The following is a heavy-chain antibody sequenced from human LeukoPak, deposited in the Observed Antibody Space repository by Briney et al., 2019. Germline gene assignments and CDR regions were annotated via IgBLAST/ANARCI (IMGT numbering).Heavy chain of an antibody. J-gene: IGHJ4*02. D-gene: IGHD6-19*01. CDR1: GYTFTSYA. CDR2: INTNTGNP. CDR3: ARDSGGGPQWLVQVDY. V-gene: IGHV7-4-1*02. Sequence: ASVKVSCKASGYTFTSYAMNWVRQAPGQGLEWMGWINTNTGNPTYAQGFTGRFVFSLDTSVSTAYLQISSLKAEDTAVYYCARDSGGGPQWLVQVDYWGQGTLVTVSS.